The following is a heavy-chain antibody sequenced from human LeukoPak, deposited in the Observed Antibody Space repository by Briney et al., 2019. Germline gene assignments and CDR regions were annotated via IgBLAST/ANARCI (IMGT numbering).Heavy chain of an antibody. CDR1: GFTFSSYA. J-gene: IGHJ4*02. CDR2: ISSNGGST. V-gene: IGHV3-64D*09. D-gene: IGHD2/OR15-2a*01. CDR3: VNLMTFSSLDY. Sequence: GGSLRHSCSASGFTFSSYAMHWVRQAPGKGLEYVSAISSNGGSTYYADSVKGRFTISRDNSKNTLYLQMSSLRAEDTAVYYCVNLMTFSSLDYWGQGTLVTVSS.